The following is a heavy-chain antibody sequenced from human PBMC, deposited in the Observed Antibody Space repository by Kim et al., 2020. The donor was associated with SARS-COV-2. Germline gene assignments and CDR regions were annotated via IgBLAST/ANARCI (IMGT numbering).Heavy chain of an antibody. CDR2: INSGGST. V-gene: IGHV3-66*02. D-gene: IGHD3-10*01. J-gene: IGHJ5*02. CDR1: GIIVNDNY. CDR3: AKGPGYGLGIEFDP. Sequence: GGSLRLSCAASGIIVNDNYMSWVRQAPGKGLEWVSGINSGGSTYYAESVKGRFTISRDNSKNTLYLEMNSLRTDDTAVYHYAKGPGYGLGIEFDPWGRGTRVSVSS.